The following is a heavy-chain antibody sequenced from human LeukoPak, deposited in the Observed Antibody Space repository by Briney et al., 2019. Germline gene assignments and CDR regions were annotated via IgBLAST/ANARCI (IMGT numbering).Heavy chain of an antibody. CDR3: TTSGRKYSTSAY. CDR1: GFTINNAW. V-gene: IGHV3-15*01. Sequence: GGSLSLSCAASGFTINNAWMSWVRQTPGKGPEWVGRIRKKGDGATTDYAAPVKGRFTISRDDSKNTLFLQMNNLKTEDTAVFYCTTSGRKYSTSAYWRQGTLVTVSS. D-gene: IGHD6-6*01. CDR2: IRKKGDGATT. J-gene: IGHJ4*02.